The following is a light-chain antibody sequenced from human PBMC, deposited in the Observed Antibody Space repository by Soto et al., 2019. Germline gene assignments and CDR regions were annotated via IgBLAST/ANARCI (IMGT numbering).Light chain of an antibody. J-gene: IGKJ3*01. Sequence: DIVMTQFPGSLALSVGERAIINCKSSQRISYTSNNKTYLAWFQQRPSQPPKLIIYWASIRESGVPGRFSGSGSGTEFTLTISSLQAEDVALYCCQQYYPSPSTFGTGTKVD. CDR1: QRISYTSNNKTY. CDR2: WAS. CDR3: QQYYPSPST. V-gene: IGKV4-1*01.